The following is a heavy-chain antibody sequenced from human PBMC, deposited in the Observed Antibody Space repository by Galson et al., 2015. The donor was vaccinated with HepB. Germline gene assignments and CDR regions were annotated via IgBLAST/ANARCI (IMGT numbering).Heavy chain of an antibody. D-gene: IGHD4-17*01. V-gene: IGHV3-64D*06. J-gene: IGHJ3*02. CDR3: VKGTYGDYWDAFDI. Sequence: SLRLSCAASGFTFSSYAMHWVRQAPGKELEYVSAISSNGGSTYYADSVKGRFTISRDNSKNTLYLQMSSLRAEDTAVYYCVKGTYGDYWDAFDIWGQGTMVTVSS. CDR1: GFTFSSYA. CDR2: ISSNGGST.